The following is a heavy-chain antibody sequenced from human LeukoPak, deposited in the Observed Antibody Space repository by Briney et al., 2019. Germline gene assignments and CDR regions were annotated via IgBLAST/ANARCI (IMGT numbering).Heavy chain of an antibody. CDR1: GYTFTSYA. J-gene: IGHJ6*02. V-gene: IGHV7-4-1*02. CDR3: AGDTCSSSWYWYGLDV. Sequence: ASVKVSCKASGYTFTSYAMNWVRQAPRQGLEWMGWINTNTGNPTYAQGFTGRFVFSLDTSVSTAYLQISSLKAEDTAVYYCAGDTCSSSWYWYGLDVWGQGTTVTVSS. D-gene: IGHD6-13*01. CDR2: INTNTGNP.